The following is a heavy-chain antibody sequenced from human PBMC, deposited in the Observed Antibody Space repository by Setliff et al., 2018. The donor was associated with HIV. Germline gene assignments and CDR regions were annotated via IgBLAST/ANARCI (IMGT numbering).Heavy chain of an antibody. Sequence: KPSETLSLTCSASGGSINSDNYYWGWIRQAPGKGLEWIGSIYYSGTTYYNPSLRGRVTISVDRSRNQFSLTLNSVTAADTATYYCASRGIVVVTMSMPDEFFVHWGHGTLVTVSS. CDR1: GGSINSDNYY. CDR3: ASRGIVVVTMSMPDEFFVH. CDR2: IYYSGTT. V-gene: IGHV4-39*01. J-gene: IGHJ1*01. D-gene: IGHD2-21*02.